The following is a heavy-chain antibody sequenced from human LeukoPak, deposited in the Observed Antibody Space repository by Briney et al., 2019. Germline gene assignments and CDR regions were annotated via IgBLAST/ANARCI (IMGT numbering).Heavy chain of an antibody. CDR1: GFTFSSFG. V-gene: IGHV3-33*03. D-gene: IGHD3-10*01. Sequence: GGSLRLSCAASGFTFSSFGMHWVRQAPGKGLEWVAVKGRFTISRDNSKNTLYLQMNSLKTEDTAVYYCIPGGMDVWGQGTTVTVSS. J-gene: IGHJ6*02. CDR3: IPGGMDV.